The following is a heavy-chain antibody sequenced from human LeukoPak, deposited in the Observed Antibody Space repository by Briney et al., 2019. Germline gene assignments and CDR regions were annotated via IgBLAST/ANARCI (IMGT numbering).Heavy chain of an antibody. Sequence: SETLSLTCTVSGGSISSGSYYWSWIRQPAGKGLGWVGRIYTSGTTNYNPSLKSRVTISVDTSKNQFSLKLNSVTAADTAVYYCAREFQYWGQGTLVTVSS. CDR1: GGSISSGSYY. V-gene: IGHV4-61*02. CDR2: IYTSGTT. J-gene: IGHJ4*02. CDR3: AREFQY.